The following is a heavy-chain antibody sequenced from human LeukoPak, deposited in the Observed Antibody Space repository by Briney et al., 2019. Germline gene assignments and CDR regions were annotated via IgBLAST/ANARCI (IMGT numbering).Heavy chain of an antibody. J-gene: IGHJ4*02. Sequence: ASVKVSCKASGYTFTGYYMHWVRQAPGQGLEWMGWINPSSGGTNYAQKFQGWATMTRDTSISTAYMELSRLRSDDTAVYYCARSPYCGGDCYIHYFDYWGQGTLVTVSS. CDR1: GYTFTGYY. V-gene: IGHV1-2*04. CDR3: ARSPYCGGDCYIHYFDY. D-gene: IGHD2-21*02. CDR2: INPSSGGT.